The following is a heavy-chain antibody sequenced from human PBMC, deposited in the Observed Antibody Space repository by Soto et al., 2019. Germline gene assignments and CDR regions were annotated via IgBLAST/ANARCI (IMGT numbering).Heavy chain of an antibody. V-gene: IGHV3-64D*06. J-gene: IGHJ5*02. CDR3: VKVSMFYDILTGYYSANFFDP. Sequence: GGSLRLSCSASGFTFSEYSMHWVRQAPGKGLQYVSTIGSDGDITYYADSVKGRFTISRDNSKNTLYFQMNSLRPVDTAVYYCVKVSMFYDILTGYYSANFFDPWGQGTLVTVSS. D-gene: IGHD3-9*01. CDR1: GFTFSEYS. CDR2: IGSDGDIT.